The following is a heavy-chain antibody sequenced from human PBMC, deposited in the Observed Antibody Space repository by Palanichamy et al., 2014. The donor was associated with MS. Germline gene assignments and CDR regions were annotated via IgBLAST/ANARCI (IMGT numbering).Heavy chain of an antibody. CDR2: IKQDGSEK. D-gene: IGHD3-10*01. Sequence: EVQLVESGGGLVQPGGPVRLSCAASGFTFSSYWMSWVRQAPGKGLEWVANIKQDGSEKYYVDSVKGRFTISRDNAKNSLYLQMNSLRAEDTAVYYCARDMITMVRGVPAHWGQGTLVTVSS. J-gene: IGHJ4*02. V-gene: IGHV3-7*01. CDR1: GFTFSSYW. CDR3: ARDMITMVRGVPAH.